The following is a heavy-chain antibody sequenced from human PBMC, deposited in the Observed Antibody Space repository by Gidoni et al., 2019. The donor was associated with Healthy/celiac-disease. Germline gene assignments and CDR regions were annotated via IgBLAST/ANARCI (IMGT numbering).Heavy chain of an antibody. CDR3: AFEPRAARGAFDI. Sequence: VQSGAEVKKPGASVQVSCKASRYTFTSYGISWVRQDPGQGIEWMGGISAYNGNTNYAQKLQGRGTMTTDTSTSTAYIELRSLRSDDTAVYYCAFEPRAARGAFDIWGQGTMVTVSS. CDR2: ISAYNGNT. J-gene: IGHJ3*02. CDR1: RYTFTSYG. D-gene: IGHD6-25*01. V-gene: IGHV1-18*01.